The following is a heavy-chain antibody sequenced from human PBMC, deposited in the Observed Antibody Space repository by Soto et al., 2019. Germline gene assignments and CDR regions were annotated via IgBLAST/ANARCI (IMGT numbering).Heavy chain of an antibody. CDR2: IYSYGDT. Sequence: QVQLQESGPGLVKPSQTLSLTCSVSSDSMNSGGYYWSWIRQHPGKGLEWIGYIYSYGDTYYNPSLKSRVTISIDTSKNQFSLTLTSVTAADTAVYYCARRGGSSSGYYYYAMDVRGQGTTVTVSS. CDR1: SDSMNSGGYY. V-gene: IGHV4-31*03. J-gene: IGHJ6*02. CDR3: ARRGGSSSGYYYYAMDV. D-gene: IGHD6-6*01.